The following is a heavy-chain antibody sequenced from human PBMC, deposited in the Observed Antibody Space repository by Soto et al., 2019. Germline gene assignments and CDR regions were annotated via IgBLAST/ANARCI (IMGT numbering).Heavy chain of an antibody. V-gene: IGHV4-39*01. D-gene: IGHD1-26*01. Sequence: SETLSLTCTVSGGSISRSSFHWGWIRQPPGKGLEWIGSIYYSGSTYYSPSLKSRVTISVDTSKNQFSLKLSSVTAADTAVYYCARGLITGSQYSGGWYYFDSWGQGTQVTVSS. CDR1: GGSISRSSFH. J-gene: IGHJ4*02. CDR2: IYYSGST. CDR3: ARGLITGSQYSGGWYYFDS.